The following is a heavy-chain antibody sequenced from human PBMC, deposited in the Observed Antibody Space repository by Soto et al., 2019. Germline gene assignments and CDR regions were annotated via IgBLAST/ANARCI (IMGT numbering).Heavy chain of an antibody. CDR1: GFTFSNAW. D-gene: IGHD3-3*01. V-gene: IGHV3-15*01. CDR2: IKSKTDGGTT. Sequence: GGSLRLSCAASGFTFSNAWMSWVRQAPGKGLEWVGRIKSKTDGGTTDYAAPVKGRFTISRDDSKNTLYLQMNSLKTEDTAGYYCTTGYYDFWRGYYTGAFDIWGQGTMVTVSS. CDR3: TTGYYDFWRGYYTGAFDI. J-gene: IGHJ3*02.